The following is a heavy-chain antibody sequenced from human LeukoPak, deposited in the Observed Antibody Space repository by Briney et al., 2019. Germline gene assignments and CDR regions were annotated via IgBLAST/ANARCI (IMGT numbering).Heavy chain of an antibody. D-gene: IGHD2-21*02. J-gene: IGHJ4*02. CDR3: AICGGDCYSSQFDY. Sequence: SVKVSCKASGGTFSSYAISWVRQAPGQGLEWMGGIIPIFGTANYAQKFQGRVTITADESTSTAYMELGSLRSEDTAVYYCAICGGDCYSSQFDYWGQGTLVTVSS. CDR1: GGTFSSYA. V-gene: IGHV1-69*13. CDR2: IIPIFGTA.